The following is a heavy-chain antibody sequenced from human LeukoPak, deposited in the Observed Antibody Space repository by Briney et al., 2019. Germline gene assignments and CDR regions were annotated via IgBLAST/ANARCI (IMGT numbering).Heavy chain of an antibody. CDR1: GFTFSSYS. Sequence: PGGSLRLSCAASGFTFSSYSMNWVRQAPGKGLEWVSSISTSSSYIYYADSVKGRFTISRDNAKNSLYLQMNSLRAEDTAVYYCARDHRGSPNYDCSGPLDYWGQGTLVTVSS. V-gene: IGHV3-21*01. CDR2: ISTSSSYI. D-gene: IGHD3-22*01. CDR3: ARDHRGSPNYDCSGPLDY. J-gene: IGHJ4*02.